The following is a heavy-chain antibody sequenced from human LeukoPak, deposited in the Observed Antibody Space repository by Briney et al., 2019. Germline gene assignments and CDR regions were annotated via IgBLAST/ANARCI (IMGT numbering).Heavy chain of an antibody. V-gene: IGHV1-2*02. CDR3: ASVSSSWTYYFDY. D-gene: IGHD6-13*01. CDR1: GYTFTGYY. CDR2: INPNSGGT. J-gene: IGHJ4*02. Sequence: ASVKVSCKASGYTFTGYYMHWVRQAPGQGLEWMGWINPNSGGTNYAQKFQGRVTMTRDTSISTAYMELSRLRSDDTAVYYCASVSSSWTYYFDYWGQGTLVTVSS.